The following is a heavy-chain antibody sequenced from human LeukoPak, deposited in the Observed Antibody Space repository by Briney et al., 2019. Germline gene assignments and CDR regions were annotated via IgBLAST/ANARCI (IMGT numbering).Heavy chain of an antibody. D-gene: IGHD3-22*01. Sequence: GGSLRLSCAASGFTFSSYAMSWVRQAPGKGLEWVSSVSGGGGSTYYADSVKGRFTISRDNSKNTLYLQMNSLRAEDTAVYYCANNFPYYYDSSAYYDSWGQGTLVTVSS. CDR2: VSGGGGST. CDR1: GFTFSSYA. J-gene: IGHJ4*02. CDR3: ANNFPYYYDSSAYYDS. V-gene: IGHV3-23*01.